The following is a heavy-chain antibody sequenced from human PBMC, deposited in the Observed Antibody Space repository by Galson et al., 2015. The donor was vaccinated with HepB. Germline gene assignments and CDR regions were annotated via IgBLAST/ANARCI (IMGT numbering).Heavy chain of an antibody. Sequence: LRLSCAASGFTFSTYAMSWVRQTPGKGLEWVAAISGSDDGTYHAASVRGRFTISRDDSKNTLYLQMNRLRAEDTATYYCAKGMAGSCTRVLCYSFDYWGQGSLVTISS. V-gene: IGHV3-23*01. CDR1: GFTFSTYA. CDR3: AKGMAGSCTRVLCYSFDY. CDR2: ISGSDDGT. J-gene: IGHJ4*02. D-gene: IGHD2-8*02.